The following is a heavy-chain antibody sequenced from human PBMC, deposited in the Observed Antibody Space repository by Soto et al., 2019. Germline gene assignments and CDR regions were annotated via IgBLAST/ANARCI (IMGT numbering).Heavy chain of an antibody. CDR1: GFSLSTSGVG. V-gene: IGHV2-5*02. Sequence: QITLKESGPTLVKPTQTLTLTCTFSGFSLSTSGVGVGWIRQPPGKALEWLALIYWDDDKRYSPSLKSRLTITTDTSKTQVVLTMTNMDPVATATYSCAHSDRSYYGSATTSHYFHYWGEGTLVTVSS. D-gene: IGHD3-10*01. J-gene: IGHJ4*02. CDR2: IYWDDDK. CDR3: AHSDRSYYGSATTSHYFHY.